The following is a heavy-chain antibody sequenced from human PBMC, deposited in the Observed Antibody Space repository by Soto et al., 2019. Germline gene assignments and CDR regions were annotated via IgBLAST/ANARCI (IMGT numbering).Heavy chain of an antibody. V-gene: IGHV3-7*01. CDR2: MNQDGSKK. J-gene: IGHJ3*02. D-gene: IGHD1-7*01. CDR1: GFTFSSYW. Sequence: EVQLVESGGGLVQPGGSLRLSCAASGFTFSSYWMTWVRQAPRKGLEWVANMNQDGSKKYYVDSVKGRFTISRDNAKNSLYLQMNSLRAEDTAVYYCARGIYNWNSAAHDGFDIWGQGTMVTVSS. CDR3: ARGIYNWNSAAHDGFDI.